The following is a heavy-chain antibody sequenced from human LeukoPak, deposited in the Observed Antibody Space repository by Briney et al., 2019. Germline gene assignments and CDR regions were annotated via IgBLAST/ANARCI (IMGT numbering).Heavy chain of an antibody. J-gene: IGHJ4*02. Sequence: SVKVSCKASGGTFSSYAISWVRQAPGQGLEWMGRIIPIFGTANYAQKFQGRVTITTDESTSTAYMELSGLRSEDTAVYYCAKEDSGFQYYFDYWGQGTLVTVSS. D-gene: IGHD1-26*01. CDR2: IIPIFGTA. CDR1: GGTFSSYA. V-gene: IGHV1-69*05. CDR3: AKEDSGFQYYFDY.